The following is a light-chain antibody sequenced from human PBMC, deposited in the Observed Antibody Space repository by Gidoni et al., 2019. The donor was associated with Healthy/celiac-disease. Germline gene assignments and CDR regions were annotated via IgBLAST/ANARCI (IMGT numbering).Light chain of an antibody. CDR1: QSVSSN. CDR3: QEYNNWPRT. Sequence: ERTMTQSPATLSVSAGERATLSCRASQSVSSNLAWYQQKPGQDPRLLIYGASTRATGIPARFSGSGSGTEFTLTISSLQSEDVAVYYCQEYNNWPRTFGQGTKVEIK. V-gene: IGKV3-15*01. CDR2: GAS. J-gene: IGKJ1*01.